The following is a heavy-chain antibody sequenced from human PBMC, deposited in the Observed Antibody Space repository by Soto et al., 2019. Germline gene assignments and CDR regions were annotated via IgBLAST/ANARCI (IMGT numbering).Heavy chain of an antibody. V-gene: IGHV3-21*01. Sequence: VQLVESGGGLVKPGGSLRLSCAASGFTFRSYSMNWVLQAQGKGLEWVSSISSTSTYIYYADSLQGRFTISRDNAKKSFSLQMNNVTAEDTAVYYCARTDASGAPFDHWGQGTLVSVSS. CDR2: ISSTSTYI. CDR3: ARTDASGAPFDH. CDR1: GFTFRSYS. D-gene: IGHD6-19*01. J-gene: IGHJ4*02.